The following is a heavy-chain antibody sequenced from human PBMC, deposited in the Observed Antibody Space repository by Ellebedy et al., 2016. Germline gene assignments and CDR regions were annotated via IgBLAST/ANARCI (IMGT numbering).Heavy chain of an antibody. CDR1: GFTFSDYY. CDR2: ISSSSSYT. J-gene: IGHJ3*01. V-gene: IGHV3-11*06. D-gene: IGHD1-26*01. Sequence: GESLKISXAASGFTFSDYYMSWIRQAPGKGLEWVSYISSSSSYTNYADSVKGRFTISRDNAKNSLYLQMNSLRAEDTAVYYCARGGAQDAFDFWGQGTMVTVSS. CDR3: ARGGAQDAFDF.